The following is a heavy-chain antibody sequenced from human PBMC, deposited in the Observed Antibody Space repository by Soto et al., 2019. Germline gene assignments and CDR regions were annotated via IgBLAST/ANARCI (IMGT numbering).Heavy chain of an antibody. V-gene: IGHV3-30-3*01. CDR2: ISYDGNNT. Sequence: QVQLVESGGGVVQPGRSLRLSCAASGFTFSNYAMYWVRQAPGKGLEWVAVISYDGNNTYYADSVKGRFTISRENSKNKLYLKMNSVRSEDKAVYYCARGGCDGGTCNTLMGLRDGMDDWGQGTTATVSS. J-gene: IGHJ6*02. CDR3: ARGGCDGGTCNTLMGLRDGMDD. D-gene: IGHD2-15*01. CDR1: GFTFSNYA.